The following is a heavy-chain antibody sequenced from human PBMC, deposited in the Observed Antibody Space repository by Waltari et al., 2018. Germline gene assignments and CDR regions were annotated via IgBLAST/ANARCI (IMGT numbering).Heavy chain of an antibody. CDR3: ATWKFCTGGSCYGWGY. Sequence: ELQLGESGGGLVQPGGPLRLSCAASGFTSSTSWLHWVRQDPAKGLVWVSRINADGRSTGYADSVRGRFTISRDNAKNTVYLQMNSLRADDSALYYCATWKFCTGGSCYGWGYWGQGTLVTVSS. D-gene: IGHD2-15*01. J-gene: IGHJ4*02. V-gene: IGHV3-74*01. CDR2: INADGRST. CDR1: GFTSSTSW.